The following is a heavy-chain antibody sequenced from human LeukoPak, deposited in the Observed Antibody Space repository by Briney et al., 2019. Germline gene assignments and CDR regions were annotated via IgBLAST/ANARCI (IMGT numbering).Heavy chain of an antibody. CDR2: ISPSGGTI. J-gene: IGHJ5*02. CDR3: ARGRGS. CDR1: GFTFDNHE. V-gene: IGHV3-48*03. Sequence: GGSLRLSCAASGFTFDNHEMSWVRQAPGKGLEWVSFISPSGGTIYYADSVEGRFTISRDNAKNSLYLQMNSLRPEDTALYYCARGRGSWGQGTLVTVSS.